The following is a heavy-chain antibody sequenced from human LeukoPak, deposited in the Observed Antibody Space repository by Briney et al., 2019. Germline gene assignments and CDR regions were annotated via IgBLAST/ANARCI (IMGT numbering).Heavy chain of an antibody. Sequence: GASVKVSCKASGYTFTGYYMHWVRQAPGQGLEWMGWINPNSDGINYAQKFQGWVTMTRDTSISTAYMELSRLRSDDTAVYYCARADMVRGVPFDYWGQGTLVTVSS. D-gene: IGHD3-10*01. J-gene: IGHJ4*02. CDR3: ARADMVRGVPFDY. CDR1: GYTFTGYY. V-gene: IGHV1-2*04. CDR2: INPNSDGI.